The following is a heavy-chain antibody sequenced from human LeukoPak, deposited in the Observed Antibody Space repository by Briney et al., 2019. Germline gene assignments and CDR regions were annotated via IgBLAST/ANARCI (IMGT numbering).Heavy chain of an antibody. CDR3: ATAPVVAAEPFDY. V-gene: IGHV1-69*13. Sequence: SVKVSCKASGGTFSSYAISWVRQAPGQGLEWMGGIIPIFGTANYAQKFQGRVTITADESTSTAYMELSSLRSEDTAVYYCATAPVVAAEPFDYWGQGTLVTVSS. CDR1: GGTFSSYA. CDR2: IIPIFGTA. J-gene: IGHJ4*02. D-gene: IGHD2-15*01.